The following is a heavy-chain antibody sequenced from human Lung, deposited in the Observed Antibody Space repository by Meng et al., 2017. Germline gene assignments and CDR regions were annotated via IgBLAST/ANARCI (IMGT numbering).Heavy chain of an antibody. CDR3: ARGGAAMALFGFDY. CDR2: INHSGST. J-gene: IGHJ4*02. D-gene: IGHD5-18*01. Sequence: GSLRLSCAVYGGSFSGYYWSWIRQPPGKGLEWIGEINHSGSTNYNPSLKSRVTISVDTSKNQFSLKLSSVTAADTAVNYCARGGAAMALFGFDYWGQGTLVT. CDR1: GGSFSGYY. V-gene: IGHV4-34*01.